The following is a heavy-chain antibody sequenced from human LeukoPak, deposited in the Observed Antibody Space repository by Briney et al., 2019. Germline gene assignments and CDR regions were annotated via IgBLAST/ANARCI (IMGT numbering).Heavy chain of an antibody. D-gene: IGHD1-14*01. V-gene: IGHV4-34*01. CDR2: INHSGST. CDR1: GGSFSGYY. Sequence: PSETLSLTCAVYGGSFSGYYWSWIRQPPGKGLEWIGEINHSGSTNYNPSLKSRVTISVDTSKNQFSLKLSSVTAADTAVYYCGRGGTGVYYYYMDVWGKGTTVTVSS. J-gene: IGHJ6*03. CDR3: GRGGTGVYYYYMDV.